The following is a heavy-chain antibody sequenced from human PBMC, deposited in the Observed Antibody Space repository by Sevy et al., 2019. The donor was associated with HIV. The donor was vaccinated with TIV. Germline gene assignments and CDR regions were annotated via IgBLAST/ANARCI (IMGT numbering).Heavy chain of an antibody. D-gene: IGHD2-15*01. Sequence: GGSLRLSCAASGFTFSRYGMHWVRQSPGKGLEWVAFIRYDGSNKYFADSVKGRFTISRDNSDNTVFLQMNSLRAEDSAVYYCASGLAYWYFDLWGRGTVVTVSS. J-gene: IGHJ2*01. V-gene: IGHV3-30*02. CDR2: IRYDGSNK. CDR3: ASGLAYWYFDL. CDR1: GFTFSRYG.